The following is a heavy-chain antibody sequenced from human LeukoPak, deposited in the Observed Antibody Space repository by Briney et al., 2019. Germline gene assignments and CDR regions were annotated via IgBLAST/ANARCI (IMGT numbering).Heavy chain of an antibody. CDR2: IYYSGST. V-gene: IGHV4-59*11. CDR3: ARAAYYDSSGYYYLAFDY. D-gene: IGHD3-22*01. Sequence: SGTLSLTCTVSGGSISSHYWSWIRQPPGKGLEWIGYIYYSGSTNYNPSLKSRVTISVDTSKNQFSLKLSSVTAADTAVYYCARAAYYDSSGYYYLAFDYWGQGTLVTVSS. CDR1: GGSISSHY. J-gene: IGHJ4*02.